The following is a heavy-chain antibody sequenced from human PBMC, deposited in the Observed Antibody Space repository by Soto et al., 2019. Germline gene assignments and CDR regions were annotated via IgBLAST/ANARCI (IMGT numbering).Heavy chain of an antibody. D-gene: IGHD3-10*01. CDR1: GGSISSYY. Sequence: PSETLSLTCTFSGGSISSYYWSWIRQPPGKGLEWIGYIYYSGSTNYNPSLKSRVTISVDTSKNQFSLKLSSVTAADTAVYYCARRSPYGMDVWGQGTTVTVSS. V-gene: IGHV4-59*08. CDR3: ARRSPYGMDV. CDR2: IYYSGST. J-gene: IGHJ6*02.